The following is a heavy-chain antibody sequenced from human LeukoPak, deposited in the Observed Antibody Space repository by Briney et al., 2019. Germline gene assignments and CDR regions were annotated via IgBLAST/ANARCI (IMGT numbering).Heavy chain of an antibody. CDR2: IIPIFGTA. CDR3: ARDAYDSSGYYPYYFDY. Sequence: SVKVSCKASGGTFSSYAISWVRQAPGQGLEWMGGIIPIFGTANYTQKFQGRVTITTDESTSTAYMELSSLRSEDTAVYYCARDAYDSSGYYPYYFDYWGQGTLVTVSS. CDR1: GGTFSSYA. V-gene: IGHV1-69*05. D-gene: IGHD3-22*01. J-gene: IGHJ4*02.